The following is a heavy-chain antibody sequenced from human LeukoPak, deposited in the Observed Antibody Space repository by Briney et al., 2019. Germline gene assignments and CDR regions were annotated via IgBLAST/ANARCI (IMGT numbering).Heavy chain of an antibody. CDR3: ARDTAYDFWSGYRGGWFDP. V-gene: IGHV4-61*02. CDR2: IYTSGST. D-gene: IGHD3-3*01. Sequence: SETLSLTCTVSGGSISSGSYYWSWIRQPAGKGLEWIGRIYTSGSTNYNPSLKSRVTISVDTSKNQFSLKLSSVTAADTAVYYCARDTAYDFWSGYRGGWFDPWGQGTLVTASS. J-gene: IGHJ5*02. CDR1: GGSISSGSYY.